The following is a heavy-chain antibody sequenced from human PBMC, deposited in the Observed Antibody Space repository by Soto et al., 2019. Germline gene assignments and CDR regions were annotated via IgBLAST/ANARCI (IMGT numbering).Heavy chain of an antibody. CDR1: GYTFNTNW. J-gene: IGHJ6*02. CDR2: IYPGDSDT. D-gene: IGHD5-12*01. Sequence: GESLKISCKGSGYTFNTNWISWVRQMPGKGLEWTGIIYPGDSDTRYSPSFQGQVTISADKSISTAYLQWSSLKASDTAMYYCARQVAHGYYFYGMDVWGQGTTVTVSS. CDR3: ARQVAHGYYFYGMDV. V-gene: IGHV5-51*01.